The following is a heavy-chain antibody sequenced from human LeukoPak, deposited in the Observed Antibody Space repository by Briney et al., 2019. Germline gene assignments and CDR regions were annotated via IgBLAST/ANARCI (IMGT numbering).Heavy chain of an antibody. CDR1: GFTFSTHW. Sequence: PGGSLRLSCAASGFTFSTHWMHWVRQVPGRGPVWVSRADEGGSSTSYADSVKGRFSISRDNAKSTLYLQMNGLRAEDTAVYYCARGPGSSGGAYVGDYWGHGTLVTVSS. J-gene: IGHJ4*01. CDR2: ADEGGSST. V-gene: IGHV3-74*01. CDR3: ARGPGSSGGAYVGDY. D-gene: IGHD3-22*01.